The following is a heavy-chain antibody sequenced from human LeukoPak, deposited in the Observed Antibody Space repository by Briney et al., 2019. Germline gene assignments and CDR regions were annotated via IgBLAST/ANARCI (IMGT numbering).Heavy chain of an antibody. CDR3: ARTTGPVLRYFDWPVPHFDY. J-gene: IGHJ4*02. Sequence: ASVKVSSTASGYTFTDYYIHWVRQAPGQGLERMGWINANSGGTNYAQKFQGRVTMTRDTSISTAYMELSRLRSDDTAVYYCARTTGPVLRYFDWPVPHFDYWGQGTLVTVSS. CDR1: GYTFTDYY. D-gene: IGHD3-9*01. V-gene: IGHV1-2*02. CDR2: INANSGGT.